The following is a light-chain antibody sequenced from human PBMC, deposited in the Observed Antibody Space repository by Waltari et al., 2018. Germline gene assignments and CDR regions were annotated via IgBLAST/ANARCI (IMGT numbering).Light chain of an antibody. Sequence: DIVLTQSPDTLAVSLGERATINCKSSQSVLYISNNKNYLAWYQQKPGQPPRLLIHWASARESGVPDRFSGSGSGTDFTRTISSLQAEDVAVYYCQQYYTTLTFGGGTKVEI. J-gene: IGKJ4*01. CDR2: WAS. CDR1: QSVLYISNNKNY. CDR3: QQYYTTLT. V-gene: IGKV4-1*01.